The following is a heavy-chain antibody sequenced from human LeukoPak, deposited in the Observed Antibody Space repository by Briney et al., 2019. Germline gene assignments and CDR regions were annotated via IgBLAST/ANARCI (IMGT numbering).Heavy chain of an antibody. CDR1: GFTSGDYA. D-gene: IGHD7-27*01. CDR2: IRSKAYGGTT. Sequence: GGSLRLSCTASGFTSGDYAMSWVRQAPGKGLEWVGFIRSKAYGGTTEYAASVKGRFTISRDDSKSIAYLQMNSLKTEDTAVYYCTRDTGDGFDYWGQGTLVTVSS. V-gene: IGHV3-49*04. J-gene: IGHJ4*02. CDR3: TRDTGDGFDY.